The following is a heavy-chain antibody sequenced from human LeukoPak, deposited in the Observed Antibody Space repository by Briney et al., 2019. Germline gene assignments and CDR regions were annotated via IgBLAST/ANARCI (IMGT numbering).Heavy chain of an antibody. CDR2: INPNSGGT. Sequence: GASVKVSCKASGYTFTGYYMHWVRQAPGQGLEWMGWINPNSGGTNYAQKFQGRVTMTRDTSISTAYMELSRLRSDDTAVYYCAREDGVEMASITHFDYWGQGTLVTVSS. CDR1: GYTFTGYY. V-gene: IGHV1-2*02. J-gene: IGHJ4*02. CDR3: AREDGVEMASITHFDY. D-gene: IGHD5-24*01.